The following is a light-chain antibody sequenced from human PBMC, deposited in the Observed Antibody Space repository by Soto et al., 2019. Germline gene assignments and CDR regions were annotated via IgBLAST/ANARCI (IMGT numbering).Light chain of an antibody. CDR1: SSDVGSYNR. V-gene: IGLV2-18*02. Sequence: QSALTQPPSVSGSPGQSVAISCTGTSSDVGSYNRVSWYQQPPGAAPKLMIYEVRNRPSGVPDRFSGSKSGNTASLTISGLQAEDEADYYCNSYTGSSTYVFGNGTKVPVL. CDR3: NSYTGSSTYV. CDR2: EVR. J-gene: IGLJ1*01.